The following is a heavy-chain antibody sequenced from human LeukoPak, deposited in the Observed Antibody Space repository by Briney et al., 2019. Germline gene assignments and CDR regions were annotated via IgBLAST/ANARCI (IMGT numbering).Heavy chain of an antibody. D-gene: IGHD3-22*01. CDR3: ARAGDSSGYSDY. V-gene: IGHV4-34*01. Sequence: SETLSLTCAVYGGSFSGYYWSWIRQPPGKGLEWIGEINHSGSTNYNPSLKSRVTISVHTSKSQFSLKLSSVTAADTAVYYCARAGDSSGYSDYWGQGTLVTVSS. J-gene: IGHJ4*02. CDR2: INHSGST. CDR1: GGSFSGYY.